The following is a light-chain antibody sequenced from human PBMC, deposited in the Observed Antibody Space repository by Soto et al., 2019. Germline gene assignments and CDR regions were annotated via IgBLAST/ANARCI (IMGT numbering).Light chain of an antibody. J-gene: IGKJ1*01. Sequence: EIVLTQSPGSLSLSPGERATLSCRASSSVPTIYLAWYQQKPGQAPRVLIYGASGRATGIPDRFSGSGSGTDFTLTISRLEPEDFALYFCQQCATSPWTFGQGTKVEIK. V-gene: IGKV3-20*01. CDR1: SSVPTIY. CDR3: QQCATSPWT. CDR2: GAS.